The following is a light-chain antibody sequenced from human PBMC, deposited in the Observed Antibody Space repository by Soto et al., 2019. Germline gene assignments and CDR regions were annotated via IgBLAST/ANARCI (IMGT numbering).Light chain of an antibody. Sequence: QSALTQPASVSGSPGQSITISCTGTSSDVGGYNYVSWYQQHPGKAPKLMIYDVSNRPSGVSNRFSGSKSGNTASLTISGRQAEDEADYYCSSYTSSSTNYVFGTGTKVTV. CDR2: DVS. V-gene: IGLV2-14*01. J-gene: IGLJ1*01. CDR1: SSDVGGYNY. CDR3: SSYTSSSTNYV.